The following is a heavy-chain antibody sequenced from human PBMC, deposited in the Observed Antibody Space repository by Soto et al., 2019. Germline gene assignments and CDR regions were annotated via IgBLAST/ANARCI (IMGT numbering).Heavy chain of an antibody. CDR2: LIPIFGTT. CDR1: GGTFCSYA. Sequence: QVQLVQSGAAVKKPGSSVKVSCKASGGTFCSYAINWVRQAPGQGLEWMGILIPIFGTTKYAQNFQGRVTITADDSARTVYMELTNLGSEDTAVYYCARVIAAAGTYFDYWGQGTLVTVSS. D-gene: IGHD6-13*01. V-gene: IGHV1-69*18. J-gene: IGHJ4*02. CDR3: ARVIAAAGTYFDY.